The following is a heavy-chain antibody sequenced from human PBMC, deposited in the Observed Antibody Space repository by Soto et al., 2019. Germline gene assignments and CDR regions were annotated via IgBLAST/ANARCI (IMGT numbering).Heavy chain of an antibody. CDR2: ISGSGGST. CDR3: AREESSDSHKYFQN. D-gene: IGHD6-19*01. J-gene: IGHJ1*01. CDR1: GFTVSSNF. Sequence: GGSLRLSCAASGFTVSSNFMNWVRQAPGKGLEWVSAISGSGGSTYYADSVKGRFTISRDNSKNTLYLEMNSLRADDTAVYYCAREESSDSHKYFQNWGQGTLVTVSS. V-gene: IGHV3-23*01.